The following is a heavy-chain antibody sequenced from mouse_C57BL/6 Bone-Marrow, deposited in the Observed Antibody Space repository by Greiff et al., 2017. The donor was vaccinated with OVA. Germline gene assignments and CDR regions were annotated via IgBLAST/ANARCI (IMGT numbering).Heavy chain of an antibody. CDR3: ARGCDSPWFAY. Sequence: VQLQQSGAELARPGASVKLSCKASGYTFTSYGISWVKQRTGQGLEWIGEIYPRSGNTYYNEKFKGKATLTADKSSSTAYMELRSLPSEDSAVYFCARGCDSPWFAYWGQGTLVTVSA. J-gene: IGHJ3*01. V-gene: IGHV1-81*01. D-gene: IGHD2-4*01. CDR1: GYTFTSYG. CDR2: IYPRSGNT.